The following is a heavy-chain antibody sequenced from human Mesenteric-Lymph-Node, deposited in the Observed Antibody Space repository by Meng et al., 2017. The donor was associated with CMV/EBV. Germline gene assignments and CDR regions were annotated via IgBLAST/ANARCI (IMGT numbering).Heavy chain of an antibody. D-gene: IGHD2-21*01. CDR2: IYSGGST. Sequence: GGSLRLSCAASGFTVSSNYMSWVRQAPGKGLEWVSVIYSGGSTYYADSVKGRFTISRDNAKSTLYLQMNSLRAEDTAVYYCARGRHKYCGGDCSDAFDIWGQGTLVTVSS. CDR3: ARGRHKYCGGDCSDAFDI. J-gene: IGHJ3*02. CDR1: GFTVSSNY. V-gene: IGHV3-53*01.